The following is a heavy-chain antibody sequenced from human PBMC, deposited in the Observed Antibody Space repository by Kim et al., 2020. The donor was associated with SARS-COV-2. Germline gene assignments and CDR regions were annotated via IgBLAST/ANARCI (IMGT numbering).Heavy chain of an antibody. V-gene: IGHV3-21*01. CDR3: ARPHWGQQLVRGWAFDI. Sequence: GGSLRLSCAASGFTFSSYSMNWVRQAPGRGLEWVSSISSSSSYIYYADSVKGRFTISRDNAKNSLYLQMNSLRAEDTAVYYCARPHWGQQLVRGWAFDIWGQGTMVTVSS. D-gene: IGHD6-13*01. CDR1: GFTFSSYS. CDR2: ISSSSSYI. J-gene: IGHJ3*02.